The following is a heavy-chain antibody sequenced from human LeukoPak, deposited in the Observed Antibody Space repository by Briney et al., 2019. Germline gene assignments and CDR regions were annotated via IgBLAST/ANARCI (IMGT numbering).Heavy chain of an antibody. Sequence: SGPALVKPTRTLTLTCTCSGFSLSTSGMYVSWIRQPPGKALEWLARIDWDDAKYYSTSLKTRLTISKDTSKNQVVLTMTNMDPVDTATYYCARENNYGYDCWGQGTLVTVSS. J-gene: IGHJ4*02. CDR1: GFSLSTSGMY. CDR3: ARENNYGYDC. D-gene: IGHD5-18*01. CDR2: IDWDDAK. V-gene: IGHV2-70*11.